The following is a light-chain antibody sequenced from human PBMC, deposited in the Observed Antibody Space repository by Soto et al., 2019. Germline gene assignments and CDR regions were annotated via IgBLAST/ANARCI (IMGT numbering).Light chain of an antibody. V-gene: IGKV3-20*01. CDR2: GAS. Sequence: EIVLTQSPGTLSLSPGERATLSCRASQSVSSSYLAWYQQKPGQAPRLLIYGASSSATGIPDRFSGSGSGTDFTLTISRLEPEDFTVYYGQQYGSSPPLFTFGPGTKVDIK. CDR1: QSVSSSY. CDR3: QQYGSSPPLFT. J-gene: IGKJ3*01.